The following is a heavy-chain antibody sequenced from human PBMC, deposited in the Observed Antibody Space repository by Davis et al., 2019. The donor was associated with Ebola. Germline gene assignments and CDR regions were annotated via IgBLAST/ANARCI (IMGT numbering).Heavy chain of an antibody. D-gene: IGHD6-13*01. CDR3: ARTYSGSRIIMDV. J-gene: IGHJ6*04. CDR2: INPNSGGT. V-gene: IGHV1-2*06. CDR1: GYTFTGYY. Sequence: ASVKVSCKASGYTFTGYYMHWVRQAPGQGLEWIGRINPNSGGTNYAQKFQGRVTMTRDTSITTAYMELSRLRSDDTAVYYCARTYSGSRIIMDVWGKGTTVTVSS.